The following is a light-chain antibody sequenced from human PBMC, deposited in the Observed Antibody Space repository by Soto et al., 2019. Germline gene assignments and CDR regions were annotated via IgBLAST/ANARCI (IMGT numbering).Light chain of an antibody. V-gene: IGKV1-39*01. Sequence: DIQMTQSPSSLSAFVGDRVTVTCRASQSISSHLNWYQQKPGKAPKLLIYAASSLQSGIPSRFSGSRSRTAFTLTISSLQPEDFATYYCQQSYSTPYTFGQGTKLEIK. CDR3: QQSYSTPYT. J-gene: IGKJ2*01. CDR2: AAS. CDR1: QSISSH.